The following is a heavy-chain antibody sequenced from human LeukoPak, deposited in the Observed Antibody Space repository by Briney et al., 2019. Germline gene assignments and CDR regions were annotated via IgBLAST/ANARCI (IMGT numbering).Heavy chain of an antibody. V-gene: IGHV3-30*02. Sequence: PGGSLRLSCAASGFTFSSYGMHWVRQAPGKGLEWVAFIRYDGSNKYYADSVKGRFTISRDNSKNTLYLQMNSLRAEDTAVYYCAKLSSSWYEYGVPFDYWGQGTLVTVSS. J-gene: IGHJ4*02. D-gene: IGHD6-13*01. CDR2: IRYDGSNK. CDR3: AKLSSSWYEYGVPFDY. CDR1: GFTFSSYG.